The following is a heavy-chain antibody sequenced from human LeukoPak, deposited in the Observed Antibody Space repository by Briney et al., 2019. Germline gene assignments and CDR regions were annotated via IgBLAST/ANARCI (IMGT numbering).Heavy chain of an antibody. Sequence: SETLSLTCTVSGGSISSSSYYWGWIRQPPGKGLEWIGSIYYSGSTYYNPSLKSRVTISVDTSKNQFSLKLSSVTAADTAVYYCARGNKVRGVNWGQGTLVTVSS. V-gene: IGHV4-39*07. J-gene: IGHJ4*02. CDR1: GGSISSSSYY. CDR2: IYYSGST. CDR3: ARGNKVRGVN. D-gene: IGHD3-10*01.